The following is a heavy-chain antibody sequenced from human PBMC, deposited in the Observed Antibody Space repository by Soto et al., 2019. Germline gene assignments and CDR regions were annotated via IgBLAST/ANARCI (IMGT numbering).Heavy chain of an antibody. D-gene: IGHD3-16*01. CDR2: IYWNDDK. CDR3: AHTWGLPFDY. CDR1: GFSLRTTGVG. V-gene: IGHV2-5*01. J-gene: IGHJ4*02. Sequence: QITLKESGPTLVKPTQTLTLTCTYSGFSLRTTGVGVGWIRQPPGKALEWLGLIYWNDDKRYSPPLKSRLTLTSDISKSQVVLTMTNMDPVDTATYYCAHTWGLPFDYWGQGTLVIVSS.